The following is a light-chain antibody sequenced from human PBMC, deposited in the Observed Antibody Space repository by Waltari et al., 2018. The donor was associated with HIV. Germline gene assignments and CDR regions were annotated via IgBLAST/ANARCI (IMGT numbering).Light chain of an antibody. V-gene: IGLV1-40*01. CDR2: GNS. CDR1: SSNIGAGFD. J-gene: IGLJ2*01. Sequence: QSLLTQPPSVSGAPGQRVTIPCTGSSSNIGAGFDVPWSQQLPGTVPKLLIYGNSNRPSGVPHRFSGSKSGTSASLAITGLQAEDEADYYCQSYDRSLSGYVVFGGGTKLTVL. CDR3: QSYDRSLSGYVV.